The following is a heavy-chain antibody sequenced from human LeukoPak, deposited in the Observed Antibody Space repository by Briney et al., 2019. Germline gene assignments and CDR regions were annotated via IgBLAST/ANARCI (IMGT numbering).Heavy chain of an antibody. V-gene: IGHV3-48*02. Sequence: GGSLRLSCAASGFTLSTYSMNWVRQAPGKGLEWVSYISSTSTTYFADSVLGRFTISRDNAKNSLYLQMNSLRDEDTAVYYCATSYDGLGYYYVDFDYWGQGTLVTVSS. CDR3: ATSYDGLGYYYVDFDY. CDR1: GFTLSTYS. CDR2: ISSTSTT. J-gene: IGHJ4*02. D-gene: IGHD3-22*01.